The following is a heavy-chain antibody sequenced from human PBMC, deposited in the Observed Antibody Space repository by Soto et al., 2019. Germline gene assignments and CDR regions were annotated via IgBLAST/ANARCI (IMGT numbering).Heavy chain of an antibody. V-gene: IGHV1-18*01. CDR3: ARETTMGYYDSSGYVGGAFDI. D-gene: IGHD3-22*01. CDR2: ISAYNGNT. CDR1: GYTFTSYG. Sequence: ASLKFSCKASGYTFTSYGIIWVRQAPGQGLEWMGWISAYNGNTNYAQKLQGRVTMTTDTSTSTAYMELRSLRSDDTAVYYCARETTMGYYDSSGYVGGAFDIWGQGTMVNVS. J-gene: IGHJ3*02.